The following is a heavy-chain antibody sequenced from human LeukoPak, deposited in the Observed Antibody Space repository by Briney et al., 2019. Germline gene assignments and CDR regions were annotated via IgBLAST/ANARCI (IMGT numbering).Heavy chain of an antibody. CDR1: GGSISTNNYY. Sequence: SETLSLTCTVSGGSISTNNYYWGWIRQPPGKGLEWIGTIYYSGSTYYNPSLKSRVTISVDTSKNQFSLNLSSVTAADTAVYSCARHRGYYSGFYYWGQGTLVTVSS. D-gene: IGHD3-3*01. J-gene: IGHJ4*02. V-gene: IGHV4-39*01. CDR3: ARHRGYYSGFYY. CDR2: IYYSGST.